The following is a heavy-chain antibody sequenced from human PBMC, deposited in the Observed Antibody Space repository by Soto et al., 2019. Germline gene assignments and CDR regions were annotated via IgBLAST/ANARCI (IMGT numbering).Heavy chain of an antibody. D-gene: IGHD3-22*01. V-gene: IGHV5-51*01. CDR3: ARGAYYYDSSGYYYHAFDI. J-gene: IGHJ3*02. Sequence: GESLKISCKGSGYSFTSYWIGWVRQMPGKGLEWMGIIYPGDSDTRYSPSFQGQVTISADKSISTAYLQWSSLKASDTAVYYCARGAYYYDSSGYYYHAFDIWGQGTMVTVSS. CDR2: IYPGDSDT. CDR1: GYSFTSYW.